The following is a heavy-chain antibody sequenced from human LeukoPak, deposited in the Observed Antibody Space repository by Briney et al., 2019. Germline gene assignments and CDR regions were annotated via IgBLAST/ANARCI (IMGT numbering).Heavy chain of an antibody. J-gene: IGHJ4*02. Sequence: ASVKVSCKASGYTFTSYYMHWVRQAPGQGLEWMGIINPSGGSTSYAQKFQGRVTMTRDTSTSTVYMELSSLRSEDTAVYYCAREWGYYYDSSGRDYWGQGTLVTVSS. D-gene: IGHD3-22*01. CDR1: GYTFTSYY. CDR2: INPSGGST. V-gene: IGHV1-46*01. CDR3: AREWGYYYDSSGRDY.